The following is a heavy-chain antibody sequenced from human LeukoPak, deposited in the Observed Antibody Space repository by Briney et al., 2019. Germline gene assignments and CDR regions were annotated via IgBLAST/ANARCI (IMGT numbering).Heavy chain of an antibody. CDR2: ISSSSSYI. J-gene: IGHJ6*02. V-gene: IGHV3-21*01. CDR3: ARDRRIQLWLRGNGMDV. CDR1: GFTFSSYS. D-gene: IGHD5-18*01. Sequence: GGSLRCYAAASGFTFSSYSMNWVGQAPGKGLEWVSSISSSSSYIYYADSVKDRFTISRDNAKNSLYLQMNSLRAEDTAVYYCARDRRIQLWLRGNGMDVWGQGTTVTVSS.